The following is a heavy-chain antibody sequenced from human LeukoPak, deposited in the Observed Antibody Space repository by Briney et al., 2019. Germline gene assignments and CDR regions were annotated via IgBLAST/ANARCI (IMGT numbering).Heavy chain of an antibody. J-gene: IGHJ3*02. Sequence: GGSLRLSCAASGFTFSSYGMHWVRQAPGKGLEWVASIFSSSLYINYADSVKGRFTISRDSAENSLFLQMNSLRAEDTAVYYCARDSTYTGSFHDAFDIWGQGTMVIVSS. V-gene: IGHV3-21*01. CDR1: GFTFSSYG. CDR3: ARDSTYTGSFHDAFDI. CDR2: IFSSSLYI. D-gene: IGHD1-26*01.